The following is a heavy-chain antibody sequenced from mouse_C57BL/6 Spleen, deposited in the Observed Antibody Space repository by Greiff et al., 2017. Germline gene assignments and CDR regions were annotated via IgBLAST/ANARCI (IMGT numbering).Heavy chain of an antibody. Sequence: EVQLVESGGDLVKPGGSLKLSCAASGFTFSSYGMSWVRQTPDKRLEWVATISSGGSYTYYPDSVKGRFTISRDNAKNTLYLQMSSLKSEDTAMYYCARHGLLRYTFAYWGQGTLVTVSA. V-gene: IGHV5-6*01. CDR1: GFTFSSYG. D-gene: IGHD1-1*01. CDR2: ISSGGSYT. CDR3: ARHGLLRYTFAY. J-gene: IGHJ3*01.